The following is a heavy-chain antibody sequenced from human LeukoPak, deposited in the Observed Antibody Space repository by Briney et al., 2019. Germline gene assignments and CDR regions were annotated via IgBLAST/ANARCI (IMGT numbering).Heavy chain of an antibody. CDR3: ARGDDYNPDPLAY. V-gene: IGHV4-4*09. D-gene: IGHD5-24*01. CDR2: LYTSEST. J-gene: IGHJ4*02. Sequence: SETLSLTCTVSGGSISSYYWSWIRQPPGKGLEWIGYLYTSESTNYNPSLKSRVTMSLDTSKNQISLKLSSVTAADTAVYYCARGDDYNPDPLAYWGQGTLVTVSS. CDR1: GGSISSYY.